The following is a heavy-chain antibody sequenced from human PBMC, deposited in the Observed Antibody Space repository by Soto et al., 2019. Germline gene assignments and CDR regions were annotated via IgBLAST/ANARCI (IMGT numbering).Heavy chain of an antibody. CDR1: CAPINTSDYH. CDR2: ISYIGGR. CDR3: VRQEIDVLPVASWFAL. Sequence: PSETLSLPCSVSCAPINTSDYHWGLIRRPPGKGLEWIGSISYIGGRYYNPSLKSRLTLSVDTSKSHFSLKVNSVTAADTAAYYCVRQEIDVLPVASWFALWGQGILVTVSS. J-gene: IGHJ5*02. D-gene: IGHD2-2*01. V-gene: IGHV4-39*01.